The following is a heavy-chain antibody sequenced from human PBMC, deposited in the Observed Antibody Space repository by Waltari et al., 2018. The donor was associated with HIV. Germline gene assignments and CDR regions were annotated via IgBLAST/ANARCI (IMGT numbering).Heavy chain of an antibody. CDR3: ARALDYYESGSFPWWFFDL. CDR1: GGSITHGGYY. J-gene: IGHJ2*01. D-gene: IGHD3-10*01. Sequence: QVQLQESGPGLVRPSQTLSLTCTVSGGSITHGGYYWSWIRQPAGKELEWIGRVYTSGNTDYNPSLRSRVTLSVDTSNNQFSLKLSSLTAADTAVYYCARALDYYESGSFPWWFFDLWGRGTLVTVSS. CDR2: VYTSGNT. V-gene: IGHV4-61*02.